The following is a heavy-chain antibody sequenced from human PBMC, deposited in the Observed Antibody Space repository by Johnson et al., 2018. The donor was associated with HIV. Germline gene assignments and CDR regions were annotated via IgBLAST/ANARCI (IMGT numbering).Heavy chain of an antibody. D-gene: IGHD6-6*01. CDR2: IYTGSDST. Sequence: MLLVESGGGLVQPGGSLRLSCAASGFTVSSNEMSWVRQAPGKGLEWVSVIYTGSDSTSYTDSVKDRFTISSDSSKNAVDLQMSSLRAEDTALYYCARGSSGSFDLWGRGTMVTVSS. CDR1: GFTVSSNE. CDR3: ARGSSGSFDL. V-gene: IGHV3-66*01. J-gene: IGHJ3*01.